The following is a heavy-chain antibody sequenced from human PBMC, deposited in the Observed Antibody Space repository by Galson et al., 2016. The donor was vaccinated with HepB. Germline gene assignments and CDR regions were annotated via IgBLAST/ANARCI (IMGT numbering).Heavy chain of an antibody. CDR1: GFAVRSNF. D-gene: IGHD3-16*02. V-gene: IGHV3-53*01. CDR2: IYSGGST. J-gene: IGHJ4*02. CDR3: ARVQTFYDHIWGTSRPRYFDY. Sequence: SLRLSCAVSGFAVRSNFMAWVRQAPGKGLEWVSLIYSGGSTYYADSVRGRFTISRDISKNTLFLEMLSLRAEDTAVYYCARVQTFYDHIWGTSRPRYFDYWGQGTLVTVSS.